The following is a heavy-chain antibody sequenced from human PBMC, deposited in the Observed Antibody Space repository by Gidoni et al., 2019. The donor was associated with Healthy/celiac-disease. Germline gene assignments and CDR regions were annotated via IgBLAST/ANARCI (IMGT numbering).Heavy chain of an antibody. Sequence: QVQLQESGPGLVKPSGTLSLTCAVSGGSISSSNWWSWVRQPPGKGLEWIGEIYHSGSTNYNPSLKSRVTISVDKSKNQFSLKLSSVTAADTAVYYCARDPSSIAARRLRRWFDPWGQGTLVTVSS. D-gene: IGHD6-6*01. J-gene: IGHJ5*02. CDR3: ARDPSSIAARRLRRWFDP. V-gene: IGHV4-4*02. CDR2: IYHSGST. CDR1: GGSISSSNW.